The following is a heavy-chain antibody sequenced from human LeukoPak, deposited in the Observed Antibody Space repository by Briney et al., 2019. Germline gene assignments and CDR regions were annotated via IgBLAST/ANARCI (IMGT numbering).Heavy chain of an antibody. CDR2: ISGSGETT. J-gene: IGHJ6*02. CDR3: AKVSGRIQIWPQPFGDGMDV. V-gene: IGHV3-23*01. Sequence: GGSLRLSCAASGFTFSTYVMSWVRQAPGKGLELVSGISGSGETTYYADSVRGRFTISRDNSKNTLCLQMNSLRVGDSAVYYCAKVSGRIQIWPQPFGDGMDVWGQGTTVTVSS. D-gene: IGHD5-18*01. CDR1: GFTFSTYV.